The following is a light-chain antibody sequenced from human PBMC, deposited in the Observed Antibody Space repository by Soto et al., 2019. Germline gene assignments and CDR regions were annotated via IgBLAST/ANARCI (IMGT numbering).Light chain of an antibody. V-gene: IGKV1-5*03. J-gene: IGKJ1*01. CDR3: QQYRRLST. CDR2: TAS. CDR1: QSISTS. Sequence: DIQMTQSPSTLSASVGDRVTMTCRASQSISTSLAWYQQKPGKAPKLLMYTASILESGVPSRFSGSGSGTEFTLTISSLQPDDFATYYCQQYRRLSTSGQGTTVDIK.